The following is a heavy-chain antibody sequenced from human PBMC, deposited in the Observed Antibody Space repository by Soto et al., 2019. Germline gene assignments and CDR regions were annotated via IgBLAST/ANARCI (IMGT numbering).Heavy chain of an antibody. J-gene: IGHJ4*02. V-gene: IGHV4-59*01. CDR2: ISYSGNT. Sequence: PSETLSLTCTVSGGSISTFYWSWIRHPPGKGLEWIGYISYSGNTNYNPSLKSRVSISVDTSKNQLSLNLTSVSAADTAVYYCARARMVLSRSYFDSWGQGTPVTVSS. D-gene: IGHD2-8*01. CDR3: ARARMVLSRSYFDS. CDR1: GGSISTFY.